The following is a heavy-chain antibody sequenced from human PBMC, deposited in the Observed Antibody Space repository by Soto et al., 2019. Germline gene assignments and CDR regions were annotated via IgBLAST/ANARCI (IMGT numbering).Heavy chain of an antibody. CDR1: GGSISSGGYY. CDR2: IYYSGST. J-gene: IGHJ6*02. Sequence: ASETLSLTCSVSGGSISSGGYYWSWIRQHPGKGLEWIGYIYYSGSTYYNPSLKSRVTISVDTSKNQFSLKLSSVTAADTAVYYCARSSWSRGYYYGMDVWGQGTTVTVSS. V-gene: IGHV4-31*03. D-gene: IGHD6-13*01. CDR3: ARSSWSRGYYYGMDV.